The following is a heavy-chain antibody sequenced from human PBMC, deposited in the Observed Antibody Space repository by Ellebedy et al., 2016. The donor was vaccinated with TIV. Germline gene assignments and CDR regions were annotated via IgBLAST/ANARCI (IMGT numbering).Heavy chain of an antibody. CDR3: VRRGGRELDV. CDR2: IYPGDSDT. Sequence: GESLKISCKASGYTFTTEWIGWVRQVPGRGLEWLGMIYPGDSDTRYRPSLQGQATISADKSINTAYLQWSSLKASDTAMYYCVRRGGRELDVWGQGSLVTVSS. V-gene: IGHV5-51*01. CDR1: GYTFTTEW. D-gene: IGHD2-15*01. J-gene: IGHJ4*02.